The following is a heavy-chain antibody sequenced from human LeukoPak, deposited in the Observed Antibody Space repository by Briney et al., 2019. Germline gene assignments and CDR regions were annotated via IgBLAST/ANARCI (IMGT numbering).Heavy chain of an antibody. D-gene: IGHD3-22*01. V-gene: IGHV1-69*05. CDR3: ARRGRSGYSRFDY. CDR2: IIPIFGTA. J-gene: IGHJ4*02. CDR1: GGTFSSYA. Sequence: ASVKVSCKASGGTFSSYAISWLRQAPGQGLEWMGGIIPIFGTANYAQKFQGRVTITTDESTSTAYMELSSLRSEDTAVYYCARRGRSGYSRFDYWGQGTLVTVSS.